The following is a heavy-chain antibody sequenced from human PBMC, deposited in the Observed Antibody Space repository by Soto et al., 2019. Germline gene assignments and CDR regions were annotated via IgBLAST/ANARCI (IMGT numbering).Heavy chain of an antibody. V-gene: IGHV3-7*01. J-gene: IGHJ4*02. CDR3: ARVLGYYFDY. D-gene: IGHD7-27*01. CDR2: IKQDGSEN. Sequence: GGSLRLSCAASGFTFSSYWMSWVRQAPGKGLEWVANIKQDGSENYYVDSVKGRFTISRDNAKNTLYLQMNSLRAEDTAVDYCARVLGYYFDYWGQGTLVTVSS. CDR1: GFTFSSYW.